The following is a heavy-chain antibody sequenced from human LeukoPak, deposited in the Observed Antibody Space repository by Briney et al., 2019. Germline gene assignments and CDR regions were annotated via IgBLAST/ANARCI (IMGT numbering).Heavy chain of an antibody. CDR3: AREFGIRTRCYKHVDY. CDR2: VNPKSGDT. CDR1: GYTFTNYY. J-gene: IGHJ4*02. V-gene: IGHV1-2*02. Sequence: ASVKVSCKASGYTFTNYYIHWVRQAPGQGLEWMGWVNPKSGDTYYAQKFQGRVTMTGDTSVNTAYMELTSLRSDDTAVHFCAREFGIRTRCYKHVDYWGQGTLVTVSS. D-gene: IGHD2-2*02.